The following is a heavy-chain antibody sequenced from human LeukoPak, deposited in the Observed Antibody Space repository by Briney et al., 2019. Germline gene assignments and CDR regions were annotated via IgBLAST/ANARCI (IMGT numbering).Heavy chain of an antibody. V-gene: IGHV3-7*01. CDR3: VRDGPFGSGTFGY. CDR1: GFSFSRSW. D-gene: IGHD3-10*01. Sequence: PGGSLRLSCVASGFSFSRSWMSWVRQAPGKGLEWVANIKVDGSEKHYLDSVEGRLIISRDNAKNSLHLQMNNLRAEDTAEYYCVRDGPFGSGTFGYWAQGTLVSVSS. CDR2: IKVDGSEK. J-gene: IGHJ4*02.